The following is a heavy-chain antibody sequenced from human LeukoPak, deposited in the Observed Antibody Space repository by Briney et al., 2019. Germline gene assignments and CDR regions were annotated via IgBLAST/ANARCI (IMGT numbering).Heavy chain of an antibody. D-gene: IGHD6-13*01. CDR2: INTNTGNP. Sequence: ASVKVSCKASGYTFTNYAVNWVRQAPGQGLEWMGWINTNTGNPTYAQGFTGRFVFSLDTSVSTAYLQISSLKAEDAAVYYCARDPLIWIAAAVRGAFDIWGQGTMVTVSS. V-gene: IGHV7-4-1*02. CDR3: ARDPLIWIAAAVRGAFDI. CDR1: GYTFTNYA. J-gene: IGHJ3*02.